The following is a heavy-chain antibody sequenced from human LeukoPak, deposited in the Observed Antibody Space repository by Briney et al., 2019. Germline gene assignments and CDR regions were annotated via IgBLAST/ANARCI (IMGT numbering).Heavy chain of an antibody. CDR1: GFTFSSYA. J-gene: IGHJ4*02. Sequence: GGSLRLSCAASGFTFSSYAMNWVRQAPGTRLEWVSSITGGGESTYHADSVKGRFTISRDNSKNTVSLQMSSLRAEDTAVYYCAKGERVYCSASTCYPFDYWGQGILVSVSS. CDR3: AKGERVYCSASTCYPFDY. D-gene: IGHD2-15*01. V-gene: IGHV3-23*01. CDR2: ITGGGEST.